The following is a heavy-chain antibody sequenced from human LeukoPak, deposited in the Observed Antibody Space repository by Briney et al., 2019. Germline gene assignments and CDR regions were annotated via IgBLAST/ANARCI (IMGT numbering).Heavy chain of an antibody. J-gene: IGHJ4*02. V-gene: IGHV4-39*01. CDR3: ARHASWTGDYFDY. Sequence: SETLSLTCTVSGGSISSSSYYWGSIRQPPGKGLEWIGSIYYSGSTYYNPSLKSRVTISVDTSKNQFSLKLSSVTAADTAVYYCARHASWTGDYFDYWGQGTLVAVSS. CDR1: GGSISSSSYY. D-gene: IGHD6-13*01. CDR2: IYYSGST.